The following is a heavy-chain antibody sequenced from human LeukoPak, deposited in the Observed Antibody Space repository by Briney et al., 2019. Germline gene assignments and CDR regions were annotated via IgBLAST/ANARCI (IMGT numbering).Heavy chain of an antibody. CDR1: GFTVNIFW. J-gene: IGHJ4*02. CDR3: VRFAQLGD. CDR2: INGDGSEK. D-gene: IGHD3-16*01. Sequence: PGGSLRLSCAASGFTVNIFWMSWVRQAPGEGLEWVAHINGDGSEKYYVDSVKGRFTISKDNAENSLYLQMNRLRAEDTAVYYCVRFAQLGDWGQGALVTVSS. V-gene: IGHV3-7*01.